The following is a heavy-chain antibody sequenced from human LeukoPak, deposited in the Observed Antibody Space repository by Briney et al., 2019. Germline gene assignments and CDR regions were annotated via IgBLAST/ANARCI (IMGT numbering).Heavy chain of an antibody. CDR1: GFTVSSNY. CDR3: AKAPIAVPGIDY. Sequence: GGSLRLSCAASGFTVSSNYMSWVRQAPGKGLEWVSVIYSGGSTYYADSVKGRFTISRDNSKNTLYLQMNSLRAEDTAVYYCAKAPIAVPGIDYWGQGTLVTVSS. V-gene: IGHV3-66*01. J-gene: IGHJ4*02. D-gene: IGHD6-19*01. CDR2: IYSGGST.